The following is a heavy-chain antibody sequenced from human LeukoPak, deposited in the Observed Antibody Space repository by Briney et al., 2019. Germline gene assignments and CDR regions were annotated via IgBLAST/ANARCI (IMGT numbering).Heavy chain of an antibody. Sequence: GGSLRLSCAASGFTFSSYGMHWVRQAPGKGLEWVAAISYDGSNKYYADSVKGRFTISRDNSKNTLYLQMNSLRAEDTAVYYCAKFLHYYDSSGYYGWGQGTLVTVSS. CDR3: AKFLHYYDSSGYYG. J-gene: IGHJ4*02. CDR1: GFTFSSYG. CDR2: ISYDGSNK. D-gene: IGHD3-22*01. V-gene: IGHV3-30*18.